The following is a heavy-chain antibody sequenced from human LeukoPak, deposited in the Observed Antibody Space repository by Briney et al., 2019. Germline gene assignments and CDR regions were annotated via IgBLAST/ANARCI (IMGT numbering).Heavy chain of an antibody. V-gene: IGHV4-34*01. J-gene: IGHJ4*02. D-gene: IGHD2-2*01. CDR3: ARVGSTSSYFDF. CDR1: GGSFSGYS. Sequence: NPSETLSLTCAVYGGSFSGYSWSWIRQPPGKGLGWIGEINHSGGTNYNPSLKSRVTISVDTSKNQFSLKLSSVTAADTAVYYCARVGSTSSYFDFWGQGTLLTVSS. CDR2: INHSGGT.